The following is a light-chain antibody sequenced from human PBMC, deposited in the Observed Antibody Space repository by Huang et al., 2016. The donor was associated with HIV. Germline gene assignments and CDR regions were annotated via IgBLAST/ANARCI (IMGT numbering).Light chain of an antibody. Sequence: EIVLTQSPATLSLSPGERATLSCRASQSVSSYLAWYQQKPGQAPKLLINDASNRASGIPARFSGGGSGTDFSLTISSLEPEDFAVYYCQQRITWPSTFGQGTKVEIK. CDR3: QQRITWPST. J-gene: IGKJ1*01. CDR2: DAS. CDR1: QSVSSY. V-gene: IGKV3-11*01.